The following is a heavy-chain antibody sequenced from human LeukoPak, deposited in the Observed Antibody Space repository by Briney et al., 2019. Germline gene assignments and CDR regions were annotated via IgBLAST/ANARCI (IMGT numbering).Heavy chain of an antibody. J-gene: IGHJ6*02. CDR3: ARHSDSSSWFDSDYYYGMDV. CDR1: GGSISSYY. CDR2: IYYSGST. D-gene: IGHD6-13*01. V-gene: IGHV4-59*08. Sequence: SSETLSLTCTVSGGSISSYYWSWIRQPPGKGREWIGYIYYSGSTNYNPSLKSRVTISVDTSKNQFSLKLSSVTAADTAVYYCARHSDSSSWFDSDYYYGMDVWGQGTTVTVSS.